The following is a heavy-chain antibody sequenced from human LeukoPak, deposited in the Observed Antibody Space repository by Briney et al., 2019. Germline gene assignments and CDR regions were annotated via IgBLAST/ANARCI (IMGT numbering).Heavy chain of an antibody. CDR2: IYSAGST. Sequence: GGSLRLSCAASGFTVSNNYMTWVRQAPGKGLEWVSLIYSAGSTYYADSVKGRFTISRDNSKNTVYLQMNSLRAEDTAVYYCARNIPVTRWGYWGQGTPVTVSS. V-gene: IGHV3-66*01. J-gene: IGHJ4*02. D-gene: IGHD2-21*01. CDR3: ARNIPVTRWGY. CDR1: GFTVSNNY.